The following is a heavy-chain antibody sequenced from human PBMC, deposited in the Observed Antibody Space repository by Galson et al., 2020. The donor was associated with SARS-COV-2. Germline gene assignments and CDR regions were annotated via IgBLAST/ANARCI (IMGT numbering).Heavy chain of an antibody. CDR1: GLTIARPA. V-gene: IGHV3-23*01. CDR3: AKVGDYVRDYYYTFDMDF. CDR2: IRGGGAGP. D-gene: IGHD4-17*01. Sequence: GGPLRLSCAASGLTIARPAMTWISQAPGKGLERLSAIRGGGAGPFYADSVKGRFTISRDNSKNWLYLQMNSLRAEDTAIYYCAKVGDYVRDYYYTFDMDFWGQGTTVTVSS. J-gene: IGHJ6*01.